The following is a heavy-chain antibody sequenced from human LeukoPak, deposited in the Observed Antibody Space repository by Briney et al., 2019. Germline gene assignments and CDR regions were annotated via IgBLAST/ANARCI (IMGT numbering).Heavy chain of an antibody. CDR1: GFTFSSYS. CDR2: ISSSSSYI. V-gene: IGHV3-21*01. CDR3: ARPLSSSDAFDI. Sequence: PGGSLRLSCAASGFTFSSYSMNWVRQAPGKGLEWVSSISSSSSYIYYADSVKGRFTISRDNAKNSLYLQMNSLRAEDTAVYYCARPLSSSDAFDIWGQGTMVTVSS. J-gene: IGHJ3*02. D-gene: IGHD6-6*01.